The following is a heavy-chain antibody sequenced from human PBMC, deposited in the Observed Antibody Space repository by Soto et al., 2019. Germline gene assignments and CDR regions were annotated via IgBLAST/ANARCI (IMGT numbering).Heavy chain of an antibody. CDR1: GYTLTHYG. J-gene: IGHJ3*01. D-gene: IGHD3-10*01. CDR2: SSAWNGNT. CDR3: ARVYGSGSYIAFDF. V-gene: IGHV1-18*01. Sequence: QVQLVQSGAEVKKPGASVKVSCKASGYTLTHYGISWVRQAPGQGLAWMGWSSAWNGNTKYVDNFQDRVNMTTDPYTNTSYMEVRSLRSDDTAIYYCARVYGSGSYIAFDFLGQGTMVTVSS.